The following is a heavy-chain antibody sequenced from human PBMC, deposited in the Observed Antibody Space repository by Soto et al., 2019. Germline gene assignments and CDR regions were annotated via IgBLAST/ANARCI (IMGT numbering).Heavy chain of an antibody. Sequence: GSLRLSCAASGFTFSSYSMNWVRQAPGKGLEWVSSISSSSSYIYYADSVKGRFTISRDSAKNSLYLQMNSLRAEDTAVYYCARDGDSGSNAYSDYWGQGTLVTVSS. D-gene: IGHD1-26*01. CDR2: ISSSSSYI. CDR3: ARDGDSGSNAYSDY. CDR1: GFTFSSYS. J-gene: IGHJ4*02. V-gene: IGHV3-21*01.